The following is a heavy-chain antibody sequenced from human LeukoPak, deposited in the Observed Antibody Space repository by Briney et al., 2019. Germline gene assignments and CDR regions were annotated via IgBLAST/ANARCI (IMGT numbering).Heavy chain of an antibody. Sequence: SETLSLTCTVSGSPINTPYYWAWIRQPPGEGLEWIGNIFHGVTTFYNPSLMNRVAISVDTSKNQFSLKLTSVTAADTAVYYCARDATIAAPLMSWGQGTLVIVSS. D-gene: IGHD6-13*01. J-gene: IGHJ4*02. V-gene: IGHV4-38-2*02. CDR3: ARDATIAAPLMS. CDR1: GSPINTPYY. CDR2: IFHGVTT.